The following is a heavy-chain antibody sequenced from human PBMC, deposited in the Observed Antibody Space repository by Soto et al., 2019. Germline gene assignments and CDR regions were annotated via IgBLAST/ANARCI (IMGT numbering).Heavy chain of an antibody. CDR3: ASHTIVVMKDAFDI. D-gene: IGHD3-22*01. J-gene: IGHJ3*02. V-gene: IGHV4-31*03. CDR1: GGSISSGGYY. CDR2: IYYSGST. Sequence: PTCTVSGGSISSGGYYWSWIRQHPGKGLEWNGYIYYSGSTYYNPSLKSRVTISVDTSKNQFSLKLSSVTAADTAVYYCASHTIVVMKDAFDIWGQGTMVTVSS.